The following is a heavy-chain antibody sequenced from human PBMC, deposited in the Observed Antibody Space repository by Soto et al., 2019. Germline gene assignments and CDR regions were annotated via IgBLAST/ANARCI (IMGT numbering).Heavy chain of an antibody. D-gene: IGHD2-15*01. CDR3: ALGRYCSGGTCSFDH. Sequence: EVPLTEAGGGSVQPGGSLRLSCADSGFTFRSYWMHWVRQAPGKGLEWISRVHNDGSSAAYADSVKGRFTVSRDTGKNALYLQMNSLGAEDTAVYYCALGRYCSGGTCSFDHWGQGTLVTVSS. J-gene: IGHJ4*02. CDR2: VHNDGSSA. V-gene: IGHV3-74*01. CDR1: GFTFRSYW.